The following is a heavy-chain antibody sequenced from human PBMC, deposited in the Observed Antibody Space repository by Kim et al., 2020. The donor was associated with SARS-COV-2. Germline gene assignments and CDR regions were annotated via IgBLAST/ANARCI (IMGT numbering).Heavy chain of an antibody. CDR1: GGSISSSSYY. CDR3: ARDGRLLWFGELSRYDY. CDR2: IYYSGST. D-gene: IGHD3-10*01. V-gene: IGHV4-39*07. J-gene: IGHJ4*02. Sequence: SETLSLTCTVSGGSISSSSYYWGWIRQPPGKGLEWIGSIYYSGSTYYNPSLKSRVTISVDTSKNQFSLKLSSVTAADTAVYYCARDGRLLWFGELSRYDYWGQGTLVTVSS.